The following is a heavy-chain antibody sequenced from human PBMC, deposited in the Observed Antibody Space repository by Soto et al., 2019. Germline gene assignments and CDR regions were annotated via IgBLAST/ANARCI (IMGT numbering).Heavy chain of an antibody. V-gene: IGHV4-59*01. D-gene: IGHD3-10*01. CDR2: IYYSGST. CDR3: ARGAVLRGAFYFDY. J-gene: IGHJ4*02. Sequence: QVQLQESGPGLVKPSETLSLTCTVSGGSISSYYWSWIRQPPGKGLEWIGYIYYSGSTNYNPSLKSRVTISVDTSKNQFSLKLSSVTAADTAVYYCARGAVLRGAFYFDYWGQGTLVTVSS. CDR1: GGSISSYY.